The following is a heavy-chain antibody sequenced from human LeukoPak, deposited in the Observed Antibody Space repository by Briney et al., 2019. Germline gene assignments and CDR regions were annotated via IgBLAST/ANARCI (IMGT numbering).Heavy chain of an antibody. J-gene: IGHJ5*02. Sequence: PSETLSLTCAVYGGSFSGYYWSWIRQPPGKGLEWIGEINHSGSTNYNPSLKSRVTISVDTSKNQFSLKLSSVTAADTAVYYCARGLGYCSSTSCYVGVWFDPWGQGTLVTVSS. D-gene: IGHD2-2*01. V-gene: IGHV4-34*01. CDR3: ARGLGYCSSTSCYVGVWFDP. CDR2: INHSGST. CDR1: GGSFSGYY.